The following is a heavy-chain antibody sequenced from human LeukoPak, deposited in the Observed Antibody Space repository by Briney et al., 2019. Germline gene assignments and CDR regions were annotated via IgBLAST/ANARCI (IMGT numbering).Heavy chain of an antibody. J-gene: IGHJ6*02. CDR1: GASISSSY. Sequence: PSETLSLTCTVSGASISSSYWSWIRQPPGKGLEWIGYIYYSGSTNYNPSLKSRVTMSIDTSKNHFSLKLSSVTAADTAVYYCARAHSWSSVYYYGLDVWGQGTTVTVSS. V-gene: IGHV4-59*01. CDR2: IYYSGST. D-gene: IGHD6-13*01. CDR3: ARAHSWSSVYYYGLDV.